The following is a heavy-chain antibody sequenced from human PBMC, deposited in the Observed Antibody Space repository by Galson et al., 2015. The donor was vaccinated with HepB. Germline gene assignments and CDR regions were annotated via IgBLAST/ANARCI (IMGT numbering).Heavy chain of an antibody. CDR2: ISYDGSKK. D-gene: IGHD6-19*01. J-gene: IGHJ6*01. V-gene: IGHV3-30*04. CDR3: ARGPPRVAMDYHYYGRDV. Sequence: SLRLSCAASGFTFSNYAFHWVRQAPGKALEWVALISYDGSKKSYTGSVKGRFTISRDDSKNIVYLQMNSLRVDDSSLYYCARGPPRVAMDYHYYGRDVWGQGTTVIVSS. CDR1: GFTFSNYA.